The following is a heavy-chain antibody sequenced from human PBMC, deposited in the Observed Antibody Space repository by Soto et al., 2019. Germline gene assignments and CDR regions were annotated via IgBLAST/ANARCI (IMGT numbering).Heavy chain of an antibody. CDR3: ARGRNGDY. CDR2: ISAQNGNT. V-gene: IGHV1-18*01. J-gene: IGHJ4*02. CDR1: GYTFTSYG. Sequence: QVHLVQSGAEVKKPGASVKVSCKGSGYTFTSYGITWVRQAPGQGLEWMGWISAQNGNTNYAQKLQGRVTEPRDTYTSTAYMEMRSLRSDDTAVYYCARGRNGDYWGQGALVTVSS. D-gene: IGHD1-1*01.